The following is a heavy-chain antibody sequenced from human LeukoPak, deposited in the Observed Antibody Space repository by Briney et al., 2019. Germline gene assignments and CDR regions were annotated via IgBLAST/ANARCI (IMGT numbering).Heavy chain of an antibody. Sequence: GASMKVSCKASGYTFTSYAMHWVRQAPGQRLEWMGWINPGNGNTKYSQKFQGRVAITRDTSASTAYMELSSLRSEDAAAYYCARDRGGAGDFDYWGQGTLVTVSS. D-gene: IGHD3-16*01. J-gene: IGHJ4*02. CDR1: GYTFTSYA. V-gene: IGHV1-3*01. CDR3: ARDRGGAGDFDY. CDR2: INPGNGNT.